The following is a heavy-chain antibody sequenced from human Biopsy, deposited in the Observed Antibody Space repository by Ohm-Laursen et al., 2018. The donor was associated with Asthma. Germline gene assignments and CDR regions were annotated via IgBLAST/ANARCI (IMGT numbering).Heavy chain of an antibody. D-gene: IGHD1-26*01. Sequence: SLRLSCAASGFSFSNYGMHWVRQAPGKGLDWVAVISFDGTNRNHTDSVKGRFTISRDNSRNTLHPEMNSLRAEDTAVYFCAKEVFPGWELRRGPDSWGQGTLVTVSS. CDR3: AKEVFPGWELRRGPDS. J-gene: IGHJ4*02. CDR1: GFSFSNYG. V-gene: IGHV3-30*18. CDR2: ISFDGTNR.